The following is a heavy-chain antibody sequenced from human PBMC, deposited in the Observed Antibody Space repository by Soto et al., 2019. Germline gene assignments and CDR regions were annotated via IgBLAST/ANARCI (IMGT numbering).Heavy chain of an antibody. CDR3: ARWPQLKPRLDY. D-gene: IGHD1-1*01. J-gene: IGHJ4*02. CDR1: GGSISSGDYY. V-gene: IGHV4-31*03. CDR2: LYYIGST. Sequence: QVQLQESGPGLVKPSQTLSLTCTVSGGSISSGDYYWSWIRQHPGKGLEWIGYLYYIGSTDYNPSLKGRVTISVDSSENQFSLKLSSVTAADTAVYYCARWPQLKPRLDYWGQGTLVTVSS.